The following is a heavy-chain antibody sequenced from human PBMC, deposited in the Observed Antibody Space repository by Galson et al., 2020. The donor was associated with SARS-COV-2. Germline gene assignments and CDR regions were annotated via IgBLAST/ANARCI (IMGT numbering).Heavy chain of an antibody. CDR3: ARIVMSDYVWGSYRYWYFDY. V-gene: IGHV2-70*01. D-gene: IGHD3-16*02. Sequence: SGPTLVKPTQTLTLTCTFSGFSLSTSGMCVSWIRQPPGKALEWLALIDWDDDKYYSTSLKTRLTISKDTSKNQVVLTMTNMDPVDTATYYCARIVMSDYVWGSYRYWYFDYWAREPWSPSPQ. CDR2: IDWDDDK. CDR1: GFSLSTSGMC. J-gene: IGHJ4*02.